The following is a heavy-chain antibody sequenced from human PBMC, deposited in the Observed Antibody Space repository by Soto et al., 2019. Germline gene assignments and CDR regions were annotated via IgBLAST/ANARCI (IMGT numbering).Heavy chain of an antibody. CDR1: GGSFSGYY. Sequence: SETLSLTCAVYGGSFSGYYWSWIRQPPGKGLEWIGEINHSGSTNYNPSLKSRVTISVDTSKNQFSLRLSSVTAADTAVYYCASDHCSGGSCPDAFDIWGQGTMVTVSS. V-gene: IGHV4-34*01. D-gene: IGHD2-15*01. J-gene: IGHJ3*02. CDR3: ASDHCSGGSCPDAFDI. CDR2: INHSGST.